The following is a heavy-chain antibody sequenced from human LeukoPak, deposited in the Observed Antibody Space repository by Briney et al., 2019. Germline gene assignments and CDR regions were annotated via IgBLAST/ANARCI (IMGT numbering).Heavy chain of an antibody. CDR3: AREGCSGGSCYLDY. Sequence: SETLSLTCTVSGGSVSSSNYYWDWIRQPPGKGLEWIGCIYYSGTTYYNPSLKSRLTISVDTSKNQFSLKLSSVTAADTAVYYCAREGCSGGSCYLDYWGQGTLVTVSS. CDR2: IYYSGTT. V-gene: IGHV4-39*02. CDR1: GGSVSSSNYY. D-gene: IGHD2-15*01. J-gene: IGHJ4*02.